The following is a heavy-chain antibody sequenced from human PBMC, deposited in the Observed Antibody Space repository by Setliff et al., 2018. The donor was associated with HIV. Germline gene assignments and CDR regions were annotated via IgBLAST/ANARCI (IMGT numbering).Heavy chain of an antibody. CDR2: IKTKPSNYAT. D-gene: IGHD2-2*01. CDR1: GFTFSGSA. CDR3: AASADGDCATTSCTNWFDP. Sequence: PGGSLRLSCSASGFTFSGSAMHWVRQASGKGLEWVGRIKTKPSNYATAHGASVRGRFTISRDDSQNTAYLQMNSLKIEDTAMYYCAASADGDCATTSCTNWFDPWGQGTLVTVSS. J-gene: IGHJ5*02. V-gene: IGHV3-73*01.